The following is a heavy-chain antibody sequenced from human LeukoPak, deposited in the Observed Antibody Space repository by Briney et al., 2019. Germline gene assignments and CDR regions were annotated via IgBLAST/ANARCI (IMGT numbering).Heavy chain of an antibody. Sequence: PGGSLRLSCAASGFTVSSYYMSWVRQAPGKGLEWVSVIYSGGSTYYADSVKGRFTISRDISKSTLYLQMNNLRADDTAVYYCARAAVGSYYFDYWGQGTLVTVSS. CDR2: IYSGGST. D-gene: IGHD3-10*01. V-gene: IGHV3-53*01. CDR3: ARAAVGSYYFDY. CDR1: GFTVSSYY. J-gene: IGHJ4*02.